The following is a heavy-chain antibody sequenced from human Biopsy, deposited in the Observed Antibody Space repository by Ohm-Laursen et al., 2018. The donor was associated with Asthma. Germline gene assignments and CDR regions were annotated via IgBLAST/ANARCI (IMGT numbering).Heavy chain of an antibody. CDR1: GGPINNFY. CDR3: ARGVDRVTGLLDHFDS. CDR2: VYYSGST. D-gene: IGHD2-21*02. Sequence: TLSLTCSVSGGPINNFYWRWIRQPPGKGLESIGHVYYSGSTNYNPSLKSRVTISIDASKNQFSLKLTSVTAADTAVYYCARGVDRVTGLLDHFDSWGQGTLVTVSS. J-gene: IGHJ4*02. V-gene: IGHV4-59*01.